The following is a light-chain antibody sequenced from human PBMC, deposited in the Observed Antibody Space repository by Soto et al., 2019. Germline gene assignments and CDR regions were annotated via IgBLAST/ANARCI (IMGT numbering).Light chain of an antibody. Sequence: QSVLTQPASVSGSRGQSITIFCTGTSSDVGGYNYVSWYQQHPGKAPKLMIYEVSNRPSGVSNRFSGSKSGNTASLTISGLQAEDEADYYCSSYTSSSTYVFGTGTKVTVL. J-gene: IGLJ1*01. CDR3: SSYTSSSTYV. V-gene: IGLV2-14*01. CDR2: EVS. CDR1: SSDVGGYNY.